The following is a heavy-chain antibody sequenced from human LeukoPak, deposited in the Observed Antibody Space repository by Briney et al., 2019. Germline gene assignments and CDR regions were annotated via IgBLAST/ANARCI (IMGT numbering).Heavy chain of an antibody. CDR1: GGSLSSFY. V-gene: IGHV4-4*07. CDR2: IYTSGST. Sequence: SETLSPTCTVSGGSLSSFYWSWIRPPAREGLGWVWRIYTSGSTNYNPSLKSRVTMSVDTSKNQFSLKLSSVTAADTAVYYCARGGPRITIFGQFDYWGQGTLVTVSS. D-gene: IGHD3-3*01. J-gene: IGHJ4*02. CDR3: ARGGPRITIFGQFDY.